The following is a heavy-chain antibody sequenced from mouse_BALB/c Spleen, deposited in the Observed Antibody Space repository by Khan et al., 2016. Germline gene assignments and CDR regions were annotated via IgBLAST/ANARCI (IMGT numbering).Heavy chain of an antibody. V-gene: IGHV4-1*02. CDR3: ACGNNYAMDY. CDR2: INPESSSI. J-gene: IGHJ4*01. CDR1: GFDFSRFW. Sequence: EVKLLESGGGLVQPGGSLRLSCAASGFDFSRFWMNWVRQAPGKGLEWIGEINPESSSINYTPSLKDKFIITRDNAKNTLLLQMSNVRSEDTAHSYCACGNNYAMDYWVQGPSVTASS. D-gene: IGHD2-1*01.